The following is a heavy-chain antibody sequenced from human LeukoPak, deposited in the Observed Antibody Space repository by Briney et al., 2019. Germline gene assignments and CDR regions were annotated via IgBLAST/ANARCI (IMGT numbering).Heavy chain of an antibody. V-gene: IGHV1-69*13. Sequence: ASVKVSCKASGGTFSSYAISWVRQAPGQGLELMGGIIPIFGTANYAQKFQGRVTITADESTSTAYMELSSLRSEDTAVYYCARDEYYYDSSGYPDKAFDIWGQGTMVTVSS. J-gene: IGHJ3*02. CDR3: ARDEYYYDSSGYPDKAFDI. CDR1: GGTFSSYA. D-gene: IGHD3-22*01. CDR2: IIPIFGTA.